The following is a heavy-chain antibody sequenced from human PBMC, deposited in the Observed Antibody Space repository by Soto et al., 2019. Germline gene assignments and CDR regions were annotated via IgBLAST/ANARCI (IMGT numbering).Heavy chain of an antibody. CDR3: ARDYNLNNWFDP. CDR2: IIPILGIA. D-gene: IGHD1-1*01. V-gene: IGHV1-69*08. CDR1: GSTFSSYT. J-gene: IGHJ5*02. Sequence: QVQLVQSGAEVKKPGSSVKVSCKASGSTFSSYTISWVRQAPGRGLEWMARIIPILGIANYAQKFQGRVTITADKSTSTAYMELSSLRSEDTAVYYCARDYNLNNWFDPWGQGTLVTVSS.